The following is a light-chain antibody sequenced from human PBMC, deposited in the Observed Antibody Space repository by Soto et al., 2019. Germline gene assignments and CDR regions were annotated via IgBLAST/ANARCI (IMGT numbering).Light chain of an antibody. CDR2: ATS. J-gene: IGKJ1*01. V-gene: IGKV1-39*01. CDR1: QNIRSY. CDR3: QQGYSSRWT. Sequence: DIQMTQSPSSLSSSVGDRVTITCRASQNIRSYLNWYQQKPGKAPQLLIYATSNLQTGVPSRFIASASATDFSLVISDLQPEESATYYCQQGYSSRWTTGRGTKVEI.